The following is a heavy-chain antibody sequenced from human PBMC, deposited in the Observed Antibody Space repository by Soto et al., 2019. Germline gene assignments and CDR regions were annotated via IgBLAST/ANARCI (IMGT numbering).Heavy chain of an antibody. J-gene: IGHJ5*02. CDR1: GGTFSSYA. V-gene: IGHV1-69*06. D-gene: IGHD2-2*01. CDR3: AGTDIVVVPAPLKNWFAP. Sequence: QVQLVQSGAEVKKPGSSVKVSCKASGGTFSSYAISWVRQAPGQGLEWMGGIIPIFGTANYAQKFQGRVTITADKSTSTAYMELSSLRSEDTAVYYCAGTDIVVVPAPLKNWFAPWGQGPLVTVSS. CDR2: IIPIFGTA.